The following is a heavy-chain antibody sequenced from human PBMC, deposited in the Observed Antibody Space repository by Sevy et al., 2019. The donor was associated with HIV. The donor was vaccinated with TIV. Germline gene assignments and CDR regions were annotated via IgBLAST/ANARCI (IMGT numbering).Heavy chain of an antibody. V-gene: IGHV4-39*01. Sequence: SETLSLTCIVSGGSISSDSYYWGWIRQPPGKGLEWIGSIYYTGSTYYNPSLKGRVTISSDTSKSQFSLRLSSVTAADTALYFCARPSSLYYYYAMDVWGQGTTVTVSS. CDR3: ARPSSLYYYYAMDV. CDR2: IYYTGST. CDR1: GGSISSDSYY. J-gene: IGHJ6*02. D-gene: IGHD3-10*01.